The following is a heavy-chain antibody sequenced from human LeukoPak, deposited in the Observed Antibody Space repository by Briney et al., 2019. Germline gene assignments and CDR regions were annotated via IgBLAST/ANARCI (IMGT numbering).Heavy chain of an antibody. Sequence: EASVKVSCKASGGTFSNDAISWVRQAPGQGLEWMGRIIPNLGMALYAQKFKGRVTITADKSPSTAYMELSSLTSEDTAVYFCARDWFDPWGQGTLVTVSS. CDR1: GGTFSNDA. CDR2: IIPNLGMA. V-gene: IGHV1-69*04. J-gene: IGHJ5*02. CDR3: ARDWFDP.